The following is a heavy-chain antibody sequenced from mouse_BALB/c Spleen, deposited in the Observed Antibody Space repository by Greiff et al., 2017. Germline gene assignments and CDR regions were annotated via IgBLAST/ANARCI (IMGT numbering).Heavy chain of an antibody. V-gene: IGHV1S22*01. CDR2: IYPGSGST. Sequence: LQQPGSELVRPGASVKLSCKASGYTFTSYWMHWVKQRPGQGLEWIGNIYPGSGSTNYDEKFKSKATLTVDTSYNTAYMQLSSLTSEDSAVYYCTRGGNNPWFAYWGQGTLVTVSA. CDR1: GYTFTSYW. J-gene: IGHJ3*01. CDR3: TRGGNNPWFAY. D-gene: IGHD1-3*01.